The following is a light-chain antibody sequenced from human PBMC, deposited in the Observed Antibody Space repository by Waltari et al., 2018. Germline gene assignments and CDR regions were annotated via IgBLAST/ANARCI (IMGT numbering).Light chain of an antibody. CDR3: QQYFSTPWT. Sequence: DIVMTQSPDSLAVSLGERATINCRSSQSILYSTNNKNYLSWYQQKPGQPPKLLIYWASTRESGVPDRFSGSGSGTDFTLTISSLRAEDVAVYYCQQYFSTPWTFGQWTKVEIK. V-gene: IGKV4-1*01. J-gene: IGKJ1*01. CDR1: QSILYSTNNKNY. CDR2: WAS.